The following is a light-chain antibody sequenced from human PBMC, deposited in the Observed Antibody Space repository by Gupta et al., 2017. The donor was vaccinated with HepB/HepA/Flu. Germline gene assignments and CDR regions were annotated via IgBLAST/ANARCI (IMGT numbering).Light chain of an antibody. J-gene: IGKJ1*01. CDR1: QSLLHSNGYNY. CDR2: LGS. V-gene: IGKV2-28*01. Sequence: DIVMTQSPLSLPVTPGEPASISCRSSQSLLHSNGYNYLDWYLQKPGQSPQLLIYLGSNRACGVPDRFSRRGASTDCTRKIRRVEDEDVGVYCCMQARPTWTFGQGTKVEIK. CDR3: MQARPTWT.